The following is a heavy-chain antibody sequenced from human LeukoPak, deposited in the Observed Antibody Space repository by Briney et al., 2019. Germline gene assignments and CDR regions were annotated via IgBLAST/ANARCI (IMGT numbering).Heavy chain of an antibody. Sequence: GGSLRLSCAASGFTFSSYWMSWVRQAPGKGLEWVSGITSDGSTYYADSVEGRFTISRDNSKNTLYLQMNSLRAEDRALYYCAREYMDVWGKGTMVTISS. CDR1: GFTFSSYW. V-gene: IGHV3-23*01. CDR3: AREYMDV. CDR2: ITSDGST. J-gene: IGHJ6*03.